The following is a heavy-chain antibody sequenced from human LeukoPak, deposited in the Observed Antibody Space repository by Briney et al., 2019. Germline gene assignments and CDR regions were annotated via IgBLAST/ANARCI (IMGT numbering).Heavy chain of an antibody. V-gene: IGHV4-4*02. D-gene: IGHD6-13*01. Sequence: SETLSLTCAVSGGSISSSNWWSWVRQPPGKGLEWIGEIYHSGSTNYNPSLKSRVTISVDKSKKQFSLKLSSVTAADTAVYYCASSKSQQLALDYWGQGTLVTVSS. CDR1: GGSISSSNW. J-gene: IGHJ4*02. CDR2: IYHSGST. CDR3: ASSKSQQLALDY.